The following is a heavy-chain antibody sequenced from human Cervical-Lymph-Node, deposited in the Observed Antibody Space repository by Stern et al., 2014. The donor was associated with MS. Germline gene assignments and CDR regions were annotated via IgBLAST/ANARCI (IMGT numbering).Heavy chain of an antibody. Sequence: VQLVQSGAEVKKPGESLRISCKGSRDSFSTYWITWVRQMPGKGLEWMGTIDVSDSYTAYGPSFQGHVTISVDKSISTAYLQWSSLKAADTAMYYCARRPGDCSGGTCYSGDYYGLDVWGQGTTVIVSS. V-gene: IGHV5-10-1*03. J-gene: IGHJ6*02. CDR2: IDVSDSYT. D-gene: IGHD2-15*01. CDR1: RDSFSTYW. CDR3: ARRPGDCSGGTCYSGDYYGLDV.